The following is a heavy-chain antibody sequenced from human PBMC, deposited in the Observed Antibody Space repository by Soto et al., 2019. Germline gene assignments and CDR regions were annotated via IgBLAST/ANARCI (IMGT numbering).Heavy chain of an antibody. D-gene: IGHD2-8*02. CDR1: GGSFSGFY. CDR3: ARDKITGPLDY. Sequence: SETKSLTYAVYGGSFSGFYWTWLRQPPGTGLEWIGEINHSGSTNYNPSLKSRVTISVDTSKNQFSLKLTSVTAADTAVYYCARDKITGPLDYWGQGTLVTFSS. J-gene: IGHJ4*02. CDR2: INHSGST. V-gene: IGHV4-34*01.